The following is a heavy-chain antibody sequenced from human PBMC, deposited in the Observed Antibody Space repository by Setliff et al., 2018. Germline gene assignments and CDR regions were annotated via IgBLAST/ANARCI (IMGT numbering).Heavy chain of an antibody. CDR3: ASALITMIVVGAFDI. J-gene: IGHJ3*02. V-gene: IGHV1-69*10. CDR1: GGTFSSYA. CDR2: IIPILGIA. D-gene: IGHD3-22*01. Sequence: GASVKVSCKASGGTFSSYAISWVRQAPGQGLEWMGGIIPILGIANYTQKFQGTVTITADRSTSTAYMEMSSLRSEDTDVYYCASALITMIVVGAFDIWGQGTMVTVSS.